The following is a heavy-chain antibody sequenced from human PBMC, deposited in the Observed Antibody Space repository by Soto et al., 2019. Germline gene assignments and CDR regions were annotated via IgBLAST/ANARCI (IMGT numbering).Heavy chain of an antibody. CDR1: GYTFTSYA. J-gene: IGHJ5*02. Sequence: ASVKVSCKASGYTFTSYAMHWVRQAPGQRLEWMGWINAGNGNTKYSQKFQGRVTITRDTSASTAYMELSSLRSEDTAVYYCARDLPLYCTNGVCYSNWFDPWGQGTLVTVSS. V-gene: IGHV1-3*01. D-gene: IGHD2-8*01. CDR2: INAGNGNT. CDR3: ARDLPLYCTNGVCYSNWFDP.